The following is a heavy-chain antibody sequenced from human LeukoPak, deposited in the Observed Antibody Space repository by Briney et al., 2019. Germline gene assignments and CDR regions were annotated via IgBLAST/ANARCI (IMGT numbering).Heavy chain of an antibody. D-gene: IGHD6-13*01. J-gene: IGHJ4*02. V-gene: IGHV3-33*03. CDR2: IWYDGSNK. CDR1: GFTFSSFG. CDR3: SSWPHNDY. Sequence: GGSLRLSCAASGFTFSSFGMHWVRQAPGKGLEWVAVIWYDGSNKYYADSVKGRFTISRDNAKNSLYLQMNSLGVEDTAVYYCSSWPHNDYWGQGTLVTVSS.